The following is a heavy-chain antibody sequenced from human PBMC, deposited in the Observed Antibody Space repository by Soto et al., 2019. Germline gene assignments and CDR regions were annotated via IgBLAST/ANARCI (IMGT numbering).Heavy chain of an antibody. J-gene: IGHJ6*02. CDR2: FIPVFGTA. V-gene: IGHV1-69*01. Sequence: VSCKASLGTFRSYALTWVRQAPGQALEWMGGFIPVFGTANYAQKFQGRVTITADESTSTAYMELSSLRSEDTAVYYCARDGYCSSTRCYSRAYYYYYGMDVWGQGTTVTVSS. CDR1: LGTFRSYA. D-gene: IGHD2-2*03. CDR3: ARDGYCSSTRCYSRAYYYYYGMDV.